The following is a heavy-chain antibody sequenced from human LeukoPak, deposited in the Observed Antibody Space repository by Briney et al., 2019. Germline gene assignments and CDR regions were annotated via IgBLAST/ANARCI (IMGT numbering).Heavy chain of an antibody. CDR2: IYTSGST. V-gene: IGHV4-61*02. J-gene: IGHJ4*02. CDR1: GGSISSGSYY. D-gene: IGHD3-22*01. CDR3: ASTYYYDSSGYYYVDYFDY. Sequence: PSETLSLTCTVSGGSISSGSYYWSWIRQPAGKGLEWIGRIYTSGSTNYNPSLKSRVTISVDTSKNQFSLKLSSVTAADTAVYYCASTYYYDSSGYYYVDYFDYWGQGTLVTVSS.